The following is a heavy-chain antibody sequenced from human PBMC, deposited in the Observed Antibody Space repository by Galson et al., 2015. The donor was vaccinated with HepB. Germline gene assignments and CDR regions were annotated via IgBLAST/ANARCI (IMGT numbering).Heavy chain of an antibody. D-gene: IGHD2-2*01. CDR1: RGTFSSHS. V-gene: IGHV1-69*02. CDR3: ARARCGSTSCLNHYYYYGMDV. Sequence: SVKVSCKASRGTFSSHSVSWVRQAPGQGLEWLGRIIPILGITNYAQKFQGRVTISADKSTNTAYMHMSGLTSEDTAVYYCARARCGSTSCLNHYYYYGMDVWGQGTTVTVSS. CDR2: IIPILGIT. J-gene: IGHJ6*02.